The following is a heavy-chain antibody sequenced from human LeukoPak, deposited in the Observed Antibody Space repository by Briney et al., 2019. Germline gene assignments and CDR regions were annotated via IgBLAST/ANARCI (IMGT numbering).Heavy chain of an antibody. Sequence: PGGSLRLSCAASGFTFRKYSMSWVRQAPGKGLEWVSNIRSNGGDTYYTDSVKGRFTISRDNSKNTLYLEMNSLRAGDTAVYYCAKGGYTTWFDPWGQGTLVTVSS. J-gene: IGHJ5*02. D-gene: IGHD2-15*01. CDR1: GFTFRKYS. CDR2: IRSNGGDT. CDR3: AKGGYTTWFDP. V-gene: IGHV3-23*01.